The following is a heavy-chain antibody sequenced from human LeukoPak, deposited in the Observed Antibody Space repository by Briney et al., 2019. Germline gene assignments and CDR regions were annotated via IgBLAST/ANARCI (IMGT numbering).Heavy chain of an antibody. Sequence: SETLSLTCTVSGGSISSYYWSWIRQPPGKGLEWIGYIYYSGSTNYNPSLESRVTISVDTSKNQFSLKLSSVTAADTAVYYCATTRNIVGATPDPFRAFDIWGQGTMVTVSS. V-gene: IGHV4-59*01. J-gene: IGHJ3*02. CDR3: ATTRNIVGATPDPFRAFDI. D-gene: IGHD1-26*01. CDR1: GGSISSYY. CDR2: IYYSGST.